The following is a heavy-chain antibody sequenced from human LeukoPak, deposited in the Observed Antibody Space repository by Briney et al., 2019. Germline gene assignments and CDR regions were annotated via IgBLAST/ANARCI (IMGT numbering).Heavy chain of an antibody. D-gene: IGHD6-19*01. CDR1: GGSISSGGYY. V-gene: IGHV4-30-2*01. Sequence: SQTLSLTCTVSGGSISSGGYYWSWIRQPPGKGLEWIGYIYHSGSTYYNPSLKSRVTISVDRSKNQFSLKLSSVTAADTAVYYCARGGTGYSSGWQIDYWGQGTLVTVSS. J-gene: IGHJ4*02. CDR2: IYHSGST. CDR3: ARGGTGYSSGWQIDY.